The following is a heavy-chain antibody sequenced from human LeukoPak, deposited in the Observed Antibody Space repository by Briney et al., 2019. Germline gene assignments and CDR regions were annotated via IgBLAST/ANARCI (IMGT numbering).Heavy chain of an antibody. CDR3: AKDLWQYVDTAMVIDY. V-gene: IGHV3-23*01. CDR1: GFTFSSYA. D-gene: IGHD5-18*01. Sequence: GGSLRLSCAASGFTFSSYAMSWVRQAPGKGLEWVSAISGSGGSTYYADSVKGWFTISRDNSKNTLYLQMNSLRAEDTAVYYCAKDLWQYVDTAMVIDYWGQGTLVTVSS. CDR2: ISGSGGST. J-gene: IGHJ4*02.